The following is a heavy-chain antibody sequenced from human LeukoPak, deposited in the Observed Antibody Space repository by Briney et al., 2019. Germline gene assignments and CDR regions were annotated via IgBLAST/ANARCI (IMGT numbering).Heavy chain of an antibody. D-gene: IGHD3-10*01. Sequence: ASVKVSCKASGYTFTGYYMHWVRQAPGQGLEWMGWINPNSGGTNYAQKFQGRVTMTRDTSISTAYMELSRLRSDDTAVYYCARGMRGDIWFGELLSMGAFDIWGQGTMVTVSS. CDR2: INPNSGGT. J-gene: IGHJ3*02. V-gene: IGHV1-2*02. CDR3: ARGMRGDIWFGELLSMGAFDI. CDR1: GYTFTGYY.